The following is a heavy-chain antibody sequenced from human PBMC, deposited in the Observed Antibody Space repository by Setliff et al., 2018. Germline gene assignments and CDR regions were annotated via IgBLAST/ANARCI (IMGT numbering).Heavy chain of an antibody. Sequence: ASVKVSCKASGDSFTPYGISWVRQAPGQGLEWMGWISADNYKTNHLERFTGENTKTKYAQKFQGRVTMTTDTSTRTAYMELRSLRSDDTAAYYCARVFFGVNDELYHYFNMDIWGKGTTVTVSS. CDR2: ISADNYKT. D-gene: IGHD3-10*01. CDR3: ARVFFGVNDELYHYFNMDI. V-gene: IGHV1-18*01. CDR1: GDSFTPYG. J-gene: IGHJ6*03.